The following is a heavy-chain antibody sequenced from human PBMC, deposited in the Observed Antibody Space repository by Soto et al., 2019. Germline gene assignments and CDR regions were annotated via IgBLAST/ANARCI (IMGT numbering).Heavy chain of an antibody. V-gene: IGHV1-18*01. CDR2: ISGRSGNS. CDR1: GYSFTNQA. J-gene: IGHJ6*02. CDR3: ARGYDSSAYFYPLGDGMDV. D-gene: IGHD6-19*01. Sequence: ASVKVSCKTSGYSFTNQAINWVRQAPGQGLEWVGWISGRSGNSNSAETVRGRVTMTTGTSTATAYLELRALTTDDTAVYYCARGYDSSAYFYPLGDGMDVWGQGTTVTVSS.